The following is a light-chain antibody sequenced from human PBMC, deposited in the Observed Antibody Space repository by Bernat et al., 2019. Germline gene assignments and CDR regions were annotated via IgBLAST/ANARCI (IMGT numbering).Light chain of an antibody. CDR1: SGSIANNY. Sequence: FMLTQPHSVSGSSGKTVTISCTRSSGSIANNYVQWYQQRPGSAPAMVIYENKQRPSGVPDRFSGSIDTSSNSASLTISGLKTEDEADYYYQSFHSSSWVFGGGTKLTVL. V-gene: IGLV6-57*04. CDR3: QSFHSSSWV. CDR2: ENK. J-gene: IGLJ3*02.